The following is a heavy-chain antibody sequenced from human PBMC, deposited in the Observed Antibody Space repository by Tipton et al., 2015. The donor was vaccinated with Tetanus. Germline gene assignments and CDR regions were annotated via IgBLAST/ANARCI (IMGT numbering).Heavy chain of an antibody. J-gene: IGHJ4*02. CDR2: ISTTSNTI. D-gene: IGHD4-17*01. CDR3: ASSTVTR. Sequence: AVSGFTLSRYTMNWVRQAPGKGLEWISYISTTSNTIYYADSVEGRFTISRDNANNLLYLQMSNLRRDDTAVYYCASSTVTRWGPGTLVTVSS. V-gene: IGHV3-48*01. CDR1: GFTLSRYT.